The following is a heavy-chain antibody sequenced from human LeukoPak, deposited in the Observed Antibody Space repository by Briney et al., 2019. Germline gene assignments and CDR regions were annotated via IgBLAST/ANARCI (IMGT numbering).Heavy chain of an antibody. D-gene: IGHD3-3*01. CDR1: GYSFSSHD. CDR3: ARARYDFWSGYSAYYYYYMDV. V-gene: IGHV1-8*01. CDR2: MNPNSGNT. Sequence: ASVKVSCKASGYSFSSHDINWVRQATGQGLEWMGWMNPNSGNTGYAQKFQGRVTITRNTSISTAYMELSSLRSEDTAVYYCARARYDFWSGYSAYYYYYMDVWGKGTTVTVSS. J-gene: IGHJ6*03.